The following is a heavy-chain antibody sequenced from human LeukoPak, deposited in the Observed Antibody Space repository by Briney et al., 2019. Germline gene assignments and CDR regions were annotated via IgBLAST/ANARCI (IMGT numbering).Heavy chain of an antibody. CDR3: ARQSGRWLQNPYYFDH. D-gene: IGHD5-24*01. Sequence: SETPSLTCTVSGGSISSSSYYWGWIRQPPGKGLEWIGSIYYSGSTYYNPSLKSRVTISVDTSKNQFSLKLSSVTAADTAVYYCARQSGRWLQNPYYFDHWGQGTLVTVSS. V-gene: IGHV4-39*01. CDR1: GGSISSSSYY. J-gene: IGHJ4*02. CDR2: IYYSGST.